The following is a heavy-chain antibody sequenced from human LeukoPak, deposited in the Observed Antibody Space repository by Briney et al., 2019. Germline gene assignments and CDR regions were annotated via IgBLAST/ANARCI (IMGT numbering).Heavy chain of an antibody. D-gene: IGHD3-10*01. CDR1: GLTSDDYA. J-gene: IGHJ3*02. CDR2: INWSGDYM. V-gene: IGHV3-9*02. Sequence: GGSLRLSCAASGLTSDDYAMHWVRQAPGKGLEWVSGINWSGDYMGYADSVRGRFTISRDNAKNSLYLQMNSLRAEDTALYYCAKVASSGSYLDAFDIWGQGTMVTVSS. CDR3: AKVASSGSYLDAFDI.